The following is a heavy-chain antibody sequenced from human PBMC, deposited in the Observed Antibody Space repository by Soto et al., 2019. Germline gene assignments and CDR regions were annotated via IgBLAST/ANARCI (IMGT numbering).Heavy chain of an antibody. CDR3: AKGGDIVVDLSKPPPYYYYGMDV. V-gene: IGHV3-7*02. CDR1: GFTFSHSW. D-gene: IGHD2-15*01. Sequence: GGSLRLSCAASGFTFSHSWMSWVRQAPGKGLEWVANIKEDGSEIHYVDSVKGRFTISRDNAKNCLYLQMSSLRVEDTGVYYCAKGGDIVVDLSKPPPYYYYGMDVWGQGTTVTVSS. J-gene: IGHJ6*02. CDR2: IKEDGSEI.